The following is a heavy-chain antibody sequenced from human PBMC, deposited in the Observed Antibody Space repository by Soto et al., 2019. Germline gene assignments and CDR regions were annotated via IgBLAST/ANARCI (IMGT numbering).Heavy chain of an antibody. V-gene: IGHV1-46*01. D-gene: IGHD2-15*01. CDR2: INPSGGST. CDR1: GYTFTSYY. Sequence: QVQLVQSGAEVKKPGASVKVSCKASGYTFTSYYMHWVRQAPGQGLEWMGIINPSGGSTSYAQKFQRRVTRPRDTSTSTDYMELSSLISEDTAVYYCARDPVSVVVVAAARDVEVGYYYGMDVWGQGTTVTVSS. J-gene: IGHJ6*02. CDR3: ARDPVSVVVVAAARDVEVGYYYGMDV.